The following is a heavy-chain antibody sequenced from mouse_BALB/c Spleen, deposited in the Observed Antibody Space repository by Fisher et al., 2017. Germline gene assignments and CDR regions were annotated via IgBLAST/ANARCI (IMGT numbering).Heavy chain of an antibody. Sequence: KFKGKATLTSDKSSSTAYMELSSLTSEDSAVYYCARSGAMDYWGQGTSVTVSS. V-gene: IGHV1-80*01. CDR3: ARSGAMDY. D-gene: IGHD3-2*02. J-gene: IGHJ4*01.